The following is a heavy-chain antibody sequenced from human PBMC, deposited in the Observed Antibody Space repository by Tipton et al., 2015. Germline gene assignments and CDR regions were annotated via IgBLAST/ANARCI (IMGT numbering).Heavy chain of an antibody. Sequence: TLSLTCSVSRGFITSGGYYWSWIRQHPGKGLEWIGYIYFRGGTYYNPSLKSRITISLDASKNQFALDLTSVTAADTAVYYCAKSRKRVFDLWGRGTLVTVSS. J-gene: IGHJ2*01. CDR2: IYFRGGT. CDR3: AKSRKRVFDL. V-gene: IGHV4-31*03. CDR1: RGFITSGGYY.